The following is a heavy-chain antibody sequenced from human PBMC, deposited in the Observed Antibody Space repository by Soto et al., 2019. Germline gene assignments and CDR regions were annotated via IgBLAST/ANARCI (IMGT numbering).Heavy chain of an antibody. V-gene: IGHV3-33*01. Sequence: QMQLVESGGGVVQPGTSLRLSCAASGFDFSSYGMHWVRQTPGKGLAWVAVLGFDGGGRYYADSVKGRFTISRDNTKKMLYLQMDSLRAGDTALYSWAREPVGPDYAMEDWGQGTTVTVSS. J-gene: IGHJ6*02. CDR2: LGFDGGGR. CDR3: AREPVGPDYAMED. D-gene: IGHD1-26*01. CDR1: GFDFSSYG.